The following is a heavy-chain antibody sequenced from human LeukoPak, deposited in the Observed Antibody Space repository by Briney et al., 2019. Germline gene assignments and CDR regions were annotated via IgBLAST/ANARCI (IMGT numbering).Heavy chain of an antibody. J-gene: IGHJ6*02. V-gene: IGHV3-7*03. CDR2: VNRDGSET. CDR3: ARNNGMDV. CDR1: GFALSSHW. Sequence: GGSLRLSCAASGFALSSHWMTWVRQVPGRGPEWVANVNRDGSETYYLDSVKGRFTISKGNAKNSLYLQMNSLRAEDTALYHCARNNGMDVWGQGTTVIVSS.